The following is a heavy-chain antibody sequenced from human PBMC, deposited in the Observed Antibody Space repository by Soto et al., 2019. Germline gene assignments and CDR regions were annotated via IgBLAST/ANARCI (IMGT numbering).Heavy chain of an antibody. D-gene: IGHD3-9*01. CDR1: GVSISSSNW. V-gene: IGHV4-4*02. CDR2: IYHSGST. Sequence: SETLSLTCAVSGVSISSSNWWRWVRHPPGKGLEWIGEIYHSGSTNYNPSLKSRVTISVDKSKNQFSLKLSSVTAADTAVYYCARDYYDILTGPYYGMDVWGQGTTVT. J-gene: IGHJ6*02. CDR3: ARDYYDILTGPYYGMDV.